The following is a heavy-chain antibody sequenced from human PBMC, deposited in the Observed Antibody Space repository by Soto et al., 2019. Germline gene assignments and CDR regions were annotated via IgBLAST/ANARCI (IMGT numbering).Heavy chain of an antibody. CDR1: GYTFTSYA. D-gene: IGHD6-19*01. V-gene: IGHV1-3*01. CDR2: INAGNGNT. J-gene: IGHJ4*02. Sequence: QVQLVQSGAEVKKPGASVKVSCKAFGYTFTSYAMHWVRQAPGQRLEWMGWINAGNGNTKYSQKFQGRVTITRDTSASTAYMELSSLRSEDTAVYYCARGSSGPHTDFDYWGQGTLVTVSS. CDR3: ARGSSGPHTDFDY.